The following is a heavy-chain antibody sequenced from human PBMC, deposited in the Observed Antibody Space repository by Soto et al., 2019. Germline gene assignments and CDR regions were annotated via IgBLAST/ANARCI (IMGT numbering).Heavy chain of an antibody. J-gene: IGHJ4*02. Sequence: QVQLVESGGGLVKPGGSLRLSCAASGFTFNNYGMHWVRQAPGKGLEWVAVIWYDGSNKYYADSVKGRFTISRDNSKNTLYLQMNSLRAEDTAVYYCARVGVDYYESSGYYFYFHYWGQGTLVTVSS. CDR1: GFTFNNYG. CDR2: IWYDGSNK. CDR3: ARVGVDYYESSGYYFYFHY. V-gene: IGHV3-33*08. D-gene: IGHD3-22*01.